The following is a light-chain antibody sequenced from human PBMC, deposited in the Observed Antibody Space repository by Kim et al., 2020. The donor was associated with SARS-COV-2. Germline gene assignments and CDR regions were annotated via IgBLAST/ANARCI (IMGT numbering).Light chain of an antibody. Sequence: QPVLTQPPSVSGAPGQRVTISCTGSSSNIGAGYDVHWYQQVPGTAPKLLIYTNTNQPSGVPDRFSGSKSGTSASLAITGLQAEDEADYYCQSLDSSLSGYVFGTGTKVTVL. CDR3: QSLDSSLSGYV. J-gene: IGLJ1*01. CDR2: TNT. V-gene: IGLV1-40*01. CDR1: SSNIGAGYD.